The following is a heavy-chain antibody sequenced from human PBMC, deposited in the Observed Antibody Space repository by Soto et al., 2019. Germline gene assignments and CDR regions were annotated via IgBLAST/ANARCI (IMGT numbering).Heavy chain of an antibody. CDR3: AADRDYCSGGSCYHYYYYGMDV. CDR1: GFTFTSSA. V-gene: IGHV1-58*01. CDR2: IVVGSGNT. J-gene: IGHJ6*02. D-gene: IGHD2-15*01. Sequence: ASVKVSCKASGFTFTSSAVQWVRQARGQRLEWIGWIVVGSGNTNYAQKFQERVTITRDMSTSTAYMELSSLRSEDTAVYYCAADRDYCSGGSCYHYYYYGMDVWGQGTTVTVSS.